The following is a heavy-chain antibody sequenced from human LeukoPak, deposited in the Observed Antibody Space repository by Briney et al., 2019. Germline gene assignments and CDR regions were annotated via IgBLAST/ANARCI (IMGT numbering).Heavy chain of an antibody. V-gene: IGHV3-7*01. Sequence: GGALRLSCAASGFTFSGFWMGWVRQAPGKGLEWVANIKQDGSEKYYVDSVKGRFTISRDNAKNTLYLQMNSLRAEDTAVYYCAKEGRGGYNYDYWGQGTLATVSS. J-gene: IGHJ4*02. CDR2: IKQDGSEK. CDR1: GFTFSGFW. D-gene: IGHD5-24*01. CDR3: AKEGRGGYNYDY.